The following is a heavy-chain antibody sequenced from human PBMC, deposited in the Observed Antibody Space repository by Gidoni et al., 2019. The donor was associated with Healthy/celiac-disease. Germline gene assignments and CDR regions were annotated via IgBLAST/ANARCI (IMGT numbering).Heavy chain of an antibody. CDR2: LNHSGST. CDR3: ARGLYCSSTSCYGVDY. D-gene: IGHD2-2*01. V-gene: IGHV4-34*01. J-gene: IGHJ4*02. Sequence: QVQLQQWGAGLLKPSETLSLTCAVYGGSLSGYYWSWIRQPPGTGLECIGELNHSGSTNYNPSLKSRVTISVDTSKSQFSLKLSSVTAADTAVYYCARGLYCSSTSCYGVDYWGQGTLVTVSS. CDR1: GGSLSGYY.